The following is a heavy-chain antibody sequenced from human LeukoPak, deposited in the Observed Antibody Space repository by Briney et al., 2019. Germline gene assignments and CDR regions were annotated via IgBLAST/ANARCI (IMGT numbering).Heavy chain of an antibody. V-gene: IGHV4-59*08. D-gene: IGHD5-24*01. J-gene: IGHJ4*02. Sequence: SETLSLTCTVSGGSISSYYWSWIRQPPGKGLEWIGYIYYSGSTNYNPSLKSRVTISVATSKNQFSLKLSSVTAADTAVYYCARTVEMATMVFDYWGQGTLVTVSS. CDR2: IYYSGST. CDR3: ARTVEMATMVFDY. CDR1: GGSISSYY.